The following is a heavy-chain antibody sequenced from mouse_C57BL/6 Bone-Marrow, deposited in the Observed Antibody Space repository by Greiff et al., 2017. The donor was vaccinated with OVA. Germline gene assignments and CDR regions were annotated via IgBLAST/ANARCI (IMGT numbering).Heavy chain of an antibody. CDR1: GYTFTSYG. CDR3: AREGNWDYAMDY. Sequence: QVQLQQSGAELARPGASVKLSCKASGYTFTSYGISWVKQRTGQGLEWIGEIYPRSGNTYYNEKFKGKATLTADKSSSTAYMELRSLTSEDSAVYFCAREGNWDYAMDYWGQGTSVTVSS. V-gene: IGHV1-81*01. D-gene: IGHD4-1*01. J-gene: IGHJ4*01. CDR2: IYPRSGNT.